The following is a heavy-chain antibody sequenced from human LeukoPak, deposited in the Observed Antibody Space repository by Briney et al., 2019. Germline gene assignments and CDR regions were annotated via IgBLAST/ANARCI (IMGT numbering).Heavy chain of an antibody. V-gene: IGHV3-49*04. CDR1: GFTLIRYE. CDR3: TRSESGTYKGGFDF. Sequence: AGGSLRLSCVASGFTLIRYEMNWVRQAPGKGLEWVGFIRSKTYGGTGEYAASVKGRFTISRDDSKSIAHLQMNSLKTEDTAVYYCTRSESGTYKGGFDFWGQGTLVTVSS. J-gene: IGHJ4*02. CDR2: IRSKTYGGTG. D-gene: IGHD1-26*01.